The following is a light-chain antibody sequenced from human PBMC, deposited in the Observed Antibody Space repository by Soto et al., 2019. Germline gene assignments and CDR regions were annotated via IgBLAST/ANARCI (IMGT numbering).Light chain of an antibody. CDR2: NDN. Sequence: QAVLTQPPSASGTPGQRVTISCSGSSSNIGSNTVYWYQQFPGTTPQLLIYNDNQRPSGVPDRFSGSKSGTSASLAISGLQSDDEADYYCAAWDDSLNGPVFGGGTKVTVL. CDR1: SSNIGSNT. J-gene: IGLJ2*01. V-gene: IGLV1-44*01. CDR3: AAWDDSLNGPV.